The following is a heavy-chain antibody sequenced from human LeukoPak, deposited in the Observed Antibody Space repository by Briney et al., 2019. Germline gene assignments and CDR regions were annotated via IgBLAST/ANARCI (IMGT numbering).Heavy chain of an antibody. J-gene: IGHJ5*02. Sequence: GGSLRLSCAASGFTFSDYYMSWIRQAPGKGLEWVSYISSSGSTIYYADSVKGRFTISRDNAKNSLYLQMNSLRAEDTAVYYCARLLNHVDTAMVTSWGQGTLVTVSS. V-gene: IGHV3-11*04. D-gene: IGHD5-18*01. CDR1: GFTFSDYY. CDR2: ISSSGSTI. CDR3: ARLLNHVDTAMVTS.